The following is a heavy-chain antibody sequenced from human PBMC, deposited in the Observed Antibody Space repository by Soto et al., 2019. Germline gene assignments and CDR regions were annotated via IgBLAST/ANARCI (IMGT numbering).Heavy chain of an antibody. CDR2: ARNTANSYTT. CDR1: RFTFSSYA. CDR3: AKTFGNNWDSHFLDC. J-gene: IGHJ4*02. D-gene: IGHD1-7*01. V-gene: IGHV3-72*01. Sequence: EVQLLESGGGLVQPGGSLRLSCAASRFTFSSYAMSWVRQAPGKGLEWVGRARNTANSYTTEYAASVKGRFTISRDDSKNSLYLQMNSLQTEDTAVYYRAKTFGNNWDSHFLDCWGQGTLVTVSS.